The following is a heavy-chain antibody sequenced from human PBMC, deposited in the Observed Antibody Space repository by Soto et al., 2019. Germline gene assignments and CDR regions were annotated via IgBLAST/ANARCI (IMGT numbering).Heavy chain of an antibody. CDR3: ARCIAAAGTHPYGMDV. D-gene: IGHD6-13*01. J-gene: IGHJ6*02. CDR2: ISSSSSYI. Sequence: GGSLRLSCAASGFTFSSYSMNWVRQAPGKGLEWVSSISSSSSYIYYADSVKGRFTISRDNAKNSLYLQMNSLRAEDTAVYYCARCIAAAGTHPYGMDVWGQGTTVTVSS. CDR1: GFTFSSYS. V-gene: IGHV3-21*01.